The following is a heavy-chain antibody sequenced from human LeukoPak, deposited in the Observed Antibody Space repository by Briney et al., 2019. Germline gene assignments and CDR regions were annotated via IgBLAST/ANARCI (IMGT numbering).Heavy chain of an antibody. CDR3: ARVDRTVLTGYYKGYYYYAMDV. D-gene: IGHD3-9*01. Sequence: PGRSLRLSCAVSGFTFSSYAMHWVRQAPGKGLEWVAVIWYDGSNKYYADSVKGRFTISRDTSKNTLFLQMDSLRVEDTAVYYCARVDRTVLTGYYKGYYYYAMDVWGQGTTVTVSS. CDR1: GFTFSSYA. V-gene: IGHV3-33*01. J-gene: IGHJ6*02. CDR2: IWYDGSNK.